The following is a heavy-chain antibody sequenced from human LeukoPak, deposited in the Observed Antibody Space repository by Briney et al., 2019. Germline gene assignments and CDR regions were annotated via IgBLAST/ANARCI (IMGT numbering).Heavy chain of an antibody. J-gene: IGHJ4*02. CDR1: GFSFSKAW. V-gene: IGHV3-15*01. CDR2: IKSKTDGGTT. D-gene: IGHD6-19*01. CDR3: TTEIAVAGTFDY. Sequence: GGSVRLSCAASGFSFSKAWMSWVRQAPGKGLEWVGRIKSKTDGGTTDYAAPVKGRFTISRDDSKNTLYLQMNSLKTEDTAVYYCTTEIAVAGTFDYWGQGTLVTVSS.